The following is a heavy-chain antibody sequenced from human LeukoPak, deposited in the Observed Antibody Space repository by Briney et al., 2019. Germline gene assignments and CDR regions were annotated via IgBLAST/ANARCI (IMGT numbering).Heavy chain of an antibody. V-gene: IGHV4-59*01. CDR1: GGSISSYY. CDR2: IYYTGST. D-gene: IGHD1-7*01. CDR3: ARGGRTGSTSDY. Sequence: SETLSPTCTASGGSISSYYWSWIRQPPGKGLEWIGYIYYTGSTNYNPSLKSRVTISVDTPKNQFSLKLRSVTAADTAVYYCARGGRTGSTSDYWGQGTLVIVPS. J-gene: IGHJ4*02.